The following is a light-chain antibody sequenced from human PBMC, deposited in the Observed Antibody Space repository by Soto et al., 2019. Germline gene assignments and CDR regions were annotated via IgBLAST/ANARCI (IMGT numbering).Light chain of an antibody. J-gene: IGLJ2*01. CDR1: SSNIGAGYD. V-gene: IGLV1-40*01. CDR3: QSYDSSLSVL. CDR2: ANS. Sequence: QSVLTQPPSVSGAPGQRVTISCTGSSSNIGAGYDVHWFQQLPGTAPKLLIYANSNRPSGVPDRVSGSKSGTSASLAITGLQAEDEADYYCQSYDSSLSVLFGRGTKLTVL.